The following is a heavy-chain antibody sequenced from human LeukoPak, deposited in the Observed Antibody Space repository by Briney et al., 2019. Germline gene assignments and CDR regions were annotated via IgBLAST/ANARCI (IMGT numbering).Heavy chain of an antibody. CDR2: ISWDGGST. J-gene: IGHJ4*02. V-gene: IGHV3-43D*04. Sequence: GGSLRLSCAASGFTFGDYAMHWVRQAPGKGLEWVSLISWDGGSTNYADSVKGRFTISRDNSKNSLYLQMNSLRAEDTALYYCAKREGYYFDHRGQGTLVTVSS. CDR1: GFTFGDYA. CDR3: AKREGYYFDH.